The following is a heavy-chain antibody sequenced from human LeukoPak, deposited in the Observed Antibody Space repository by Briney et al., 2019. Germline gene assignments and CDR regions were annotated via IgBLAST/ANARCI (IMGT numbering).Heavy chain of an antibody. CDR2: ICAYNGNT. CDR3: GTDFVDTAMPIDY. J-gene: IGHJ4*02. Sequence: ASLKISCKASGYTFTSYGISWVRQAPGQGLEWRGWICAYNGNTNYAQKLQSRVTMTTDTTTSTAYMELRSDRSDVTAVDKDGTDFVDTAMPIDYWGPGTLVSVSS. D-gene: IGHD5-18*01. V-gene: IGHV1-18*01. CDR1: GYTFTSYG.